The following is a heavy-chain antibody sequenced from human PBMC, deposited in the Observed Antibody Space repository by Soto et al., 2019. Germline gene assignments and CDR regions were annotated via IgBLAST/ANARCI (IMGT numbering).Heavy chain of an antibody. V-gene: IGHV4-28*01. CDR3: GRSEIQDLHDY. Sequence: SETLSLTCAVSGYSISSSNWWDWIRQPTGKGLEWIGYIYYSGTTYYNPSLKSRVTMSVDTSKNQFSLKLTSVTAVDTAVYYCGRSEIQDLHDYWSQGTLVTGSA. J-gene: IGHJ4*02. CDR2: IYYSGTT. CDR1: GYSISSSNW.